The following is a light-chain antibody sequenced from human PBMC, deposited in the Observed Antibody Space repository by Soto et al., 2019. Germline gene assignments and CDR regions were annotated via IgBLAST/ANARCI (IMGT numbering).Light chain of an antibody. V-gene: IGKV1-5*03. CDR2: KAS. CDR3: QQYNSYSWT. Sequence: DIQMTQSPSTLSASVGDRVTITCRASQSISSWLAWYQQKPGKAPNLLIYKASSVESGVPSRFSGSGSGTEFTLTISSLQPDDFATYSCQQYNSYSWTFGQGTKVEIK. J-gene: IGKJ1*01. CDR1: QSISSW.